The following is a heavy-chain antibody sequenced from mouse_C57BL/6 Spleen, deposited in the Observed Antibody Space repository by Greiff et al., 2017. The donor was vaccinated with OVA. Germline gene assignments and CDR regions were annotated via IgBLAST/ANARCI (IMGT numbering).Heavy chain of an antibody. CDR2: ISDGGSYT. J-gene: IGHJ2*01. CDR1: GFTFSSYA. CDR3: ARVGPRDLDY. Sequence: EVKLMESGGGLVKPGGSLKLSCAASGFTFSSYAMSWVRQTPEKRLEWVATISDGGSYTYYPDNVKGRFTISRDNAKNNLYLQMSHLKSEDTAMYYCARVGPRDLDYWGKGTTLTVSS. V-gene: IGHV5-4*03.